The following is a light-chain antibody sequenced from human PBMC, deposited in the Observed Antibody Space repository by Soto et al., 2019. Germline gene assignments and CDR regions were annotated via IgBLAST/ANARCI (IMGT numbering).Light chain of an antibody. J-gene: IGLJ3*02. CDR1: SSNIGSNT. Sequence: QSVLTQPPSASGTPGQRVTISCSGSSSNIGSNTVNWYQQLPGPAPKLLIYGHNQRASGVPDRFSGSKSGTSASLAISGLQSEDEADYYCAAWDDSLNSWVFGGGTKLNVL. CDR2: GHN. V-gene: IGLV1-44*01. CDR3: AAWDDSLNSWV.